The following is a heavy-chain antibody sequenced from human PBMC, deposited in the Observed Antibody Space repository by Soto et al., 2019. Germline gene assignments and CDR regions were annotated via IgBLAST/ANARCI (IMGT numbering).Heavy chain of an antibody. CDR3: ARTFVVGDYYYYYMDV. V-gene: IGHV4-59*01. CDR2: IYYSGST. Sequence: ETLSLTCTVSGGSISSYYWSWIRQPPGKGLEWIGYIYYSGSTNYSPSLKSRVTISVDTSKNQFSLKLSSVTAADTAVYYCARTFVVGDYYYYYMDVWGKGTTVTVSS. J-gene: IGHJ6*03. D-gene: IGHD2-2*01. CDR1: GGSISSYY.